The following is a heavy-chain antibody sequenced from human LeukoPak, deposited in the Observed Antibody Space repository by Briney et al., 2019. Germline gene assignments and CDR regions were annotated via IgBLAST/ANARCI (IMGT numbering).Heavy chain of an antibody. CDR2: ISGSGGST. J-gene: IGHJ6*02. D-gene: IGHD2-2*01. Sequence: GGSLRLSCAASGFTFSSYAMSWVRQAPGKGLEWVSAISGSGGSTYYADSVKGRFTISRDNSKNTLYLQMNSLRAEDTAVYYCAKDRRPEYCSSTSCYDYYCGMDVWGQGTTVTVSS. V-gene: IGHV3-23*01. CDR1: GFTFSSYA. CDR3: AKDRRPEYCSSTSCYDYYCGMDV.